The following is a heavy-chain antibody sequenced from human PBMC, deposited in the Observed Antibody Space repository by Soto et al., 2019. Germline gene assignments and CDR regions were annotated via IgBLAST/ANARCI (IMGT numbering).Heavy chain of an antibody. CDR2: ISYDGSNK. V-gene: IGHV3-30*18. Sequence: PGGSLRLSCAASGFTFSSYGMHWVRQAPGKGLEWVAVISYDGSNKYYADSVKGRFTISRDNSKNTLYLQMNSLRAEDTAVYYCAKTPYYYDSSGYYYQYDYWGQGTLVTVSS. CDR3: AKTPYYYDSSGYYYQYDY. J-gene: IGHJ4*02. D-gene: IGHD3-22*01. CDR1: GFTFSSYG.